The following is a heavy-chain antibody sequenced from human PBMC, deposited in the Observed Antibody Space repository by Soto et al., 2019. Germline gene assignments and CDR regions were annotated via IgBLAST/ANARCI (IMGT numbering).Heavy chain of an antibody. CDR2: IWYDGSNK. J-gene: IGHJ6*02. V-gene: IGHV3-33*01. D-gene: IGHD6-19*01. CDR3: ARDPIAVAGYYYYYYGMDV. Sequence: QVQLVESGGGVVQPGRSLRLSCAASGFTFSSYGMHWVRQAAGKGLEWVAVIWYDGSNKYYADSVKGRFTISRDNSKNTLYLQMNSLRAEDTAVYYCARDPIAVAGYYYYYYGMDVWGQGTTVTVSS. CDR1: GFTFSSYG.